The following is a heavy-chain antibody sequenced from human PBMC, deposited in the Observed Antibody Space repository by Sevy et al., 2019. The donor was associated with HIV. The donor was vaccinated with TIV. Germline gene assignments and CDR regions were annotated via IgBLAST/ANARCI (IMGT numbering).Heavy chain of an antibody. J-gene: IGHJ6*02. CDR2: IYSADTT. CDR3: ARIKGASSSYAMDV. D-gene: IGHD2-2*01. Sequence: GGSLRLSCVASGLTVGSLSINRVRQAPWKGLEWVSLIYSADTTFYSDSVKGRFTISRDNSNNTLDLQMNSLRAEDTAIYYCARIKGASSSYAMDVWGQGTTVTVSS. CDR1: GLTVGSLS. V-gene: IGHV3-53*01.